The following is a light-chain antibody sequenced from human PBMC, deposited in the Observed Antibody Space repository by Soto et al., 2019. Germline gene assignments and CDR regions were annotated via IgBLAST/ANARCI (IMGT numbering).Light chain of an antibody. V-gene: IGLV2-14*03. Sequence: QSALTQPASVSGSPGQSITISCAGTSSDVGRYNYVSWYQQHPGKAPKIMIYDVRHRPSGVSNRFSGSKSGNTASLTISGLQAEDEADYYCSSYTSSNGVVFGGGTQLTVL. CDR3: SSYTSSNGVV. CDR2: DVR. J-gene: IGLJ2*01. CDR1: SSDVGRYNY.